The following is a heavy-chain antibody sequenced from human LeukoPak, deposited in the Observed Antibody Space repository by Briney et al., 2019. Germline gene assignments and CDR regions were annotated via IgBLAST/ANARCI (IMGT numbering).Heavy chain of an antibody. V-gene: IGHV3-48*03. D-gene: IGHD6-19*01. Sequence: EGSLRVSCAASGFTFRRYEIHWVRQAPGKGLEWVSYISSSGSTIYYADSVKGRFTISRDNAKNSLYLQMNSLRAEDTAVYYCARGKIAVARCRNWFDPWGPGSLVTVSS. CDR2: ISSSGSTI. CDR3: ARGKIAVARCRNWFDP. J-gene: IGHJ5*02. CDR1: GFTFRRYE.